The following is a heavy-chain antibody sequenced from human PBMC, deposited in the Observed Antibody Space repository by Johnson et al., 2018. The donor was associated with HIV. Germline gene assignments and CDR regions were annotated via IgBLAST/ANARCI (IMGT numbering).Heavy chain of an antibody. D-gene: IGHD6-13*01. CDR3: ARDGHSSTHRCAFDI. Sequence: QVQLVESGGGVVQPGRSLRLSCVASGFTFSSYGMHWVRQAPGKGLEWVAVIWYDGSQKYYTHSVKGRFTISRDNSKQTLYLQMNSLRPEDTAVYYCARDGHSSTHRCAFDIWGQGTMVTVAS. CDR1: GFTFSSYG. CDR2: IWYDGSQK. J-gene: IGHJ3*02. V-gene: IGHV3-33*08.